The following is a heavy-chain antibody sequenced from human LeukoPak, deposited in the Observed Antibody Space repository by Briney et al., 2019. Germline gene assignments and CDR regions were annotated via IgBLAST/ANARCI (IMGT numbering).Heavy chain of an antibody. J-gene: IGHJ5*02. CDR1: GYTFTSYG. V-gene: IGHV1-18*01. Sequence: ASVKVSCTASGYTFTSYGISWVRQAPGQGLEWMGGICAYNGNTNYAQSLQGRVPITTDTSTSTAYMELRSLRCADTAVYYCARDNPLMGVVVPPNFFAFDPWGQGTLVTVSS. CDR2: ICAYNGNT. D-gene: IGHD2-2*01. CDR3: ARDNPLMGVVVPPNFFAFDP.